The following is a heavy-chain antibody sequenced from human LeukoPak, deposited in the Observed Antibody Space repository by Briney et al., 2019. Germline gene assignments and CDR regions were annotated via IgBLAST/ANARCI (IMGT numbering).Heavy chain of an antibody. CDR3: ARVMEYSSSWYFYNWFDP. CDR1: GGSTSSYY. J-gene: IGHJ5*02. D-gene: IGHD6-13*01. V-gene: IGHV4-59*01. Sequence: PSQTLSLTCSVSGGSTSSYYWSWIRQPPGKGLEWIGYIYYSGSTNYNPSLKSRVTISVDTSKNQFSLKLSSVTAADTAVYYCARVMEYSSSWYFYNWFDPWGQGTLVTVSS. CDR2: IYYSGST.